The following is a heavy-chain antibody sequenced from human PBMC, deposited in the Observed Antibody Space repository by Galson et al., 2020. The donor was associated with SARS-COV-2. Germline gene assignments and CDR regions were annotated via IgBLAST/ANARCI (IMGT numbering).Heavy chain of an antibody. CDR1: GFTFSSYW. Sequence: QLGESLKISCAASGFTFSSYWMSWVRQAPGKGLEWVANIKQDGSEKYYVDSVKGRFTISRDNAKNSLYLQMNSLRAEDTAVYYCARDGALLWFGESLWRIDAFDIWGQGTMVTVSS. V-gene: IGHV3-7*01. D-gene: IGHD3-10*01. CDR3: ARDGALLWFGESLWRIDAFDI. J-gene: IGHJ3*02. CDR2: IKQDGSEK.